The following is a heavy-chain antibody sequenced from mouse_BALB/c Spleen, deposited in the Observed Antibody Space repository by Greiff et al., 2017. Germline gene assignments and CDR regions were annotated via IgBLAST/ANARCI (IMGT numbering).Heavy chain of an antibody. J-gene: IGHJ4*01. Sequence: QVQLKQSGAELMKPGASVKISCKATGYTFSSYWIEWVKQRPGHGLEWIGEILPGSGSTNYNEKFKGKATFTADTSSNTAYMQLSSLTSEDSAVYYYARERTTSWAMDYWGQGTSVTVSS. D-gene: IGHD1-1*01. V-gene: IGHV1-9*01. CDR1: GYTFSSYW. CDR3: ARERTTSWAMDY. CDR2: ILPGSGST.